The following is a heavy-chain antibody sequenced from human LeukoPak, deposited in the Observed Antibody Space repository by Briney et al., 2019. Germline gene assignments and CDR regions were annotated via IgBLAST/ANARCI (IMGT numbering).Heavy chain of an antibody. CDR3: ARAPRGDGYRGIVGGGFDY. J-gene: IGHJ4*02. CDR1: GGSISSYY. Sequence: PSETLSLTCTVSGGSISSYYWSWIRQPPGKGLEWIGYIYYSGSTNYNPSLKSRVTISVDTSKKQFSLKVSSVTAADTAVYYCARAPRGDGYRGIVGGGFDYWGQGTLVTVSS. D-gene: IGHD5-24*01. V-gene: IGHV4-59*01. CDR2: IYYSGST.